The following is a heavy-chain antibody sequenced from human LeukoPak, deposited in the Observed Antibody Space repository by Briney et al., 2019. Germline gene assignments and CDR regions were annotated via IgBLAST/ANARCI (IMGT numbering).Heavy chain of an antibody. CDR2: IYTSGST. D-gene: IGHD6-13*01. V-gene: IGHV4-61*02. J-gene: IGHJ4*02. Sequence: SQTLSLTCTVSGGSISSGSYYWSWIRQPAGKGLEWIGRIYTSGSTNYNPSLKSRVTISVDTSKNQFSLKLSSVTAADTAVYYCARGLRRQLADYWGQGTLVTVSS. CDR3: ARGLRRQLADY. CDR1: GGSISSGSYY.